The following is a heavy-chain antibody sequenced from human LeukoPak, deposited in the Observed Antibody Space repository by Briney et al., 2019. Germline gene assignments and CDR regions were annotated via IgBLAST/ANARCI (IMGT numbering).Heavy chain of an antibody. CDR3: ASTGYCSSTSCYGIDY. Sequence: GESLRISCKGSGYSFTSYWISWVRQMPGKGLEWMGRIDPSDSYTNYSPSFQGHVTISADKSISTAYLQWSSLKASDTAMYYCASTGYCSSTSCYGIDYWGQGTLVIVSS. V-gene: IGHV5-10-1*01. D-gene: IGHD2-2*01. CDR2: IDPSDSYT. J-gene: IGHJ4*02. CDR1: GYSFTSYW.